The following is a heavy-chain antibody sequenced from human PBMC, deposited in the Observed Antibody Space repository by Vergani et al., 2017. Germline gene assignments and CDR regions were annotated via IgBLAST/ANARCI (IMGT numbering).Heavy chain of an antibody. CDR3: ARPSGAGRWYYGMDV. V-gene: IGHV3-23*04. D-gene: IGHD1-26*01. Sequence: EVQLVESGGGVVQPGGSLRLSCAASGFTFSSYAMSWVRQAPGKGLEWVSAISGSGGSKYYADSVKGRFTISRDNSKNTLYLQMNSLRAEDTAVYYCARPSGAGRWYYGMDVWGQGTTVTVSS. CDR1: GFTFSSYA. CDR2: ISGSGGSK. J-gene: IGHJ6*02.